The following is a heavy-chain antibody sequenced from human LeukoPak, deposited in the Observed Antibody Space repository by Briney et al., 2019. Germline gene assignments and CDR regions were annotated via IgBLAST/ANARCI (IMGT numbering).Heavy chain of an antibody. Sequence: GESLQISCQGSGYSFTSYWIGWVRQMPGKGLEWMGIIYPGDSDTRYSPSFQGQVTISADKSISTAYLQWSSLKASDTAMYYCARQRVAGSSAESGFDYWGQGTLVTVSS. CDR3: ARQRVAGSSAESGFDY. V-gene: IGHV5-51*01. CDR2: IYPGDSDT. D-gene: IGHD6-6*01. J-gene: IGHJ4*02. CDR1: GYSFTSYW.